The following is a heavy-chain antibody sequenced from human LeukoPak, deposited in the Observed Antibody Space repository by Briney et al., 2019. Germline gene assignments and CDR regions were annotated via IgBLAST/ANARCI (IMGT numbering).Heavy chain of an antibody. Sequence: PGGSLRLSCAASGFTFRSYWMSWVRQAPGKGLEWVANIKQDGSEKYYVDSVKGRFTISRDNAKNSLYLQMNSLRAEDTAVYYCARVMAYYYYMDVWGKGTTVTISS. CDR2: IKQDGSEK. J-gene: IGHJ6*03. D-gene: IGHD5-24*01. CDR1: GFTFRSYW. CDR3: ARVMAYYYYMDV. V-gene: IGHV3-7*01.